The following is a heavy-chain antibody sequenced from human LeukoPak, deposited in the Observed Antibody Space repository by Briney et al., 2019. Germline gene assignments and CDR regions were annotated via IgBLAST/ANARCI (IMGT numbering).Heavy chain of an antibody. CDR1: GGSISSYY. CDR3: ARRFRGYGFDP. J-gene: IGHJ5*02. CDR2: IYYSGGT. V-gene: IGHV4-59*01. D-gene: IGHD3-10*01. Sequence: PSETLSLTCTVSGGSISSYYWSWIRQPPGKGLEWIGYIYYSGGTNYNPSLKSRVTISVDTSKNQFSLKLSSVTAADTAVYYCARRFRGYGFDPWGQGTLVTVSS.